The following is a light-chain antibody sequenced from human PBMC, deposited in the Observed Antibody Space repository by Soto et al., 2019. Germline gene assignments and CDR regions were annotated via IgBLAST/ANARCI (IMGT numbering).Light chain of an antibody. CDR3: SSYTSSIPYV. CDR1: SSDVGGYNY. Sequence: QSALTQPASVSGSPGQSITISCTGTSSDVGGYNYVSWYQQHPGKAPKLMIYEVSNRPSGVSNRFSGSKSGNTASLTISGLQAEDEADYYVSSYTSSIPYVFGTGTKLTVL. J-gene: IGLJ1*01. CDR2: EVS. V-gene: IGLV2-14*01.